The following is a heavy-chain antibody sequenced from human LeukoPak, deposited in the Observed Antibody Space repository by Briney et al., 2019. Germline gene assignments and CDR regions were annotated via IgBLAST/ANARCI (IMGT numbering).Heavy chain of an antibody. CDR1: GYTFTNYW. Sequence: GESLKISCKGSGYTFTNYWIGWVRQIPGKGLKWMGIIYPGDSDARYSPSFQGQVTISADKSISTAYLQWSSLKASDTAMYYCARRRFRVTGTTPWWSGFDPWGQGTLVTVSS. CDR3: ARRRFRVTGTTPWWSGFDP. CDR2: IYPGDSDA. V-gene: IGHV5-51*01. D-gene: IGHD1-7*01. J-gene: IGHJ5*02.